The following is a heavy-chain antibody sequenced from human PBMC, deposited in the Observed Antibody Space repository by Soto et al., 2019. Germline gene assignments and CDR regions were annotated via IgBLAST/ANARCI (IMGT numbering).Heavy chain of an antibody. CDR2: ISGSGGRT. D-gene: IGHD1-26*01. J-gene: IGHJ4*02. Sequence: EVQLLESGGGLVQPGGSLRLSCAASGFTFSSYAMRWVRQAPVKGMEWVSAISGSGGRTYYADSVKGRITISRDNSKNTLYMQMNSLRAEDTAVYYCARRGSGSYYDYWGQGTLVTVSS. V-gene: IGHV3-23*01. CDR1: GFTFSSYA. CDR3: ARRGSGSYYDY.